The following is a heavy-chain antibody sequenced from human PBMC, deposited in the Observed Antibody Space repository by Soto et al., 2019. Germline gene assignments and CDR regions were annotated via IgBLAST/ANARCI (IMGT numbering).Heavy chain of an antibody. CDR1: GGSISSGGYY. CDR2: IYYSGST. J-gene: IGHJ4*02. Sequence: PSETLSLTCTVSGGSISSGGYYWSWIRQHPGKGLEWIGYIYYSGSTYYNPSLKSRVTISVDTSKNQFSLKLSSVTAEDTAVYYCAKDLGWELPHFDYWGQGTLVTVSS. D-gene: IGHD1-26*01. CDR3: AKDLGWELPHFDY. V-gene: IGHV4-31*03.